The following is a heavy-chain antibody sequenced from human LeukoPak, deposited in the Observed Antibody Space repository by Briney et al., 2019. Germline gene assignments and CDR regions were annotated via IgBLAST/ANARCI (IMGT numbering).Heavy chain of an antibody. CDR3: ARDLRWELPRDY. D-gene: IGHD1-26*01. Sequence: PGGSLRLSCAASGFTFSSYAMHWVRQAPGKGLEWVAVISYDGSNKYYADSVKDRFTISRDNSKNTLYLQMNSLRAEDTAVYYCARDLRWELPRDYWGQGTLVTVSS. J-gene: IGHJ4*02. CDR2: ISYDGSNK. V-gene: IGHV3-30-3*01. CDR1: GFTFSSYA.